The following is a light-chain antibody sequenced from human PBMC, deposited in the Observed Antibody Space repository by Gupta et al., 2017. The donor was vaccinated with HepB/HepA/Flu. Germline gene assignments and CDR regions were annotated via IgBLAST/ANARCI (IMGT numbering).Light chain of an antibody. V-gene: IGKV3-11*01. Sequence: EIVLTQSPATLSLSPWERATLSCRASRITSSYLAWYQQKPGQAPRLLIYDASNRATGIPDRFSGSGSATEFTLTISSLEPEDFAVYYCQQRSYWPLTFGGGTKVDIK. J-gene: IGKJ4*01. CDR3: QQRSYWPLT. CDR1: RITSSY. CDR2: DAS.